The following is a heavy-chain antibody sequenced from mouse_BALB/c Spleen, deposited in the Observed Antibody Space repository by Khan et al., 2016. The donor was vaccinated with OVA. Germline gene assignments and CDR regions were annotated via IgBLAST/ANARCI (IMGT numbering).Heavy chain of an antibody. J-gene: IGHJ2*01. Sequence: VQLLESGAELAKPGASVKMSCKASGYTFTSYWVHWVKQRPGQGLEWIGYINSNSNYTEYNQNFKDKVTLTADKSSSTAYMQLSSLTSEDSAVYYCARDRIDYWGQGTTLTVSS. CDR2: INSNSNYT. V-gene: IGHV1-7*01. CDR3: ARDRIDY. CDR1: GYTFTSYW.